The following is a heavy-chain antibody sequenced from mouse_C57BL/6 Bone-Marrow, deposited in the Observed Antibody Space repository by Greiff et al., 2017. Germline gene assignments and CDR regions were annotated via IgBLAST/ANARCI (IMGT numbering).Heavy chain of an antibody. D-gene: IGHD2-5*01. V-gene: IGHV3-6*01. Sequence: DVQLVESGPGLVKPSQSLSLTCSVTGYSITSGYYWNWIRQFPGNKLEWMGYISYDGSNNYNPSLKNRISITRDTSKNQFFLKLNSVTTEDTATYYCARDSNYEMDYWGQGTSVTVSS. CDR1: GYSITSGYY. CDR3: ARDSNYEMDY. J-gene: IGHJ4*01. CDR2: ISYDGSN.